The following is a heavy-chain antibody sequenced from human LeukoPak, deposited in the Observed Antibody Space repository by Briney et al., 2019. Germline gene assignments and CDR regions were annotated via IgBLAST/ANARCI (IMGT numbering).Heavy chain of an antibody. J-gene: IGHJ3*02. V-gene: IGHV4-4*07. CDR3: ARERDAFDI. CDR1: DGSINNYY. CDR2: VYTSGST. Sequence: SETLSLTCTVSDGSINNYYWSWIRQPAGKGLEWIGRVYTSGSTNYNPSLKSRVSMSVDTSKNQFSLKLNSVTAADTAVYYCARERDAFDIWGQGTMVTVSS.